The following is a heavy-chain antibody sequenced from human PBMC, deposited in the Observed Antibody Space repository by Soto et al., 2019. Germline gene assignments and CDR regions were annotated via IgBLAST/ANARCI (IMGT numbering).Heavy chain of an antibody. Sequence: ASVKVSCKASGGTFSSYAISWVRQAPGQGLEWMGGIIPIFGTANYAQKFQGRVTITADESTSTAYMELSSLRSEDTAVYYCARAPGDYADKFDYYYYGMDVWGQGTTVTVSS. J-gene: IGHJ6*02. D-gene: IGHD4-17*01. CDR1: GGTFSSYA. CDR2: IIPIFGTA. V-gene: IGHV1-69*13. CDR3: ARAPGDYADKFDYYYYGMDV.